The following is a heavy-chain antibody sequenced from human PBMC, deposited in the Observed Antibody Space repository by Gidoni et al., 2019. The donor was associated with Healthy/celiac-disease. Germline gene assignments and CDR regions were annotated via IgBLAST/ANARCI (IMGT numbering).Heavy chain of an antibody. CDR2: IIPIFGTA. V-gene: IGHV1-69*01. CDR1: GGTFSSYA. Sequence: QVQLVQSGAEVKKPGSSVKVSCKASGGTFSSYAISWVRQAPGQGLEWMGGIIPIFGTANYAQKFQGRVTITADESTSTAYMELSSLRSEDTAVYYCARDPSPGRASRYNWFDPWGQGTLVTVSS. J-gene: IGHJ5*02. D-gene: IGHD6-6*01. CDR3: ARDPSPGRASRYNWFDP.